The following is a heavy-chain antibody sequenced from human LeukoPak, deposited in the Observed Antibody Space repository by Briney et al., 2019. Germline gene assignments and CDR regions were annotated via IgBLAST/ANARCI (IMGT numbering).Heavy chain of an antibody. CDR2: IKSKADGETI. J-gene: IGHJ4*02. D-gene: IGHD1-20*01. V-gene: IGHV3-15*07. CDR1: GFTFANAW. CDR3: STLTSRGLSDS. Sequence: PGGSLRLSCAASGFTFANAWMNWVRQAPGKGLEWVGRIKSKADGETIDYAAPVKGRFTFSRDDSKNMLYLQMNSLKSEDTAVYYCSTLTSRGLSDSWGQGTLVTVAS.